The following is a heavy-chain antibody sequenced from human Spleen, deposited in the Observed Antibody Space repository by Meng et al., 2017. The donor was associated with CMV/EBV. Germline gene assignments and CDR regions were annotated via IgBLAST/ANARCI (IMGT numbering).Heavy chain of an antibody. J-gene: IGHJ4*02. CDR2: IYPGDANT. Sequence: SGYRFTNYWIAWVRQMPGKGLEWMGIIYPGDANTRYSLSFQGQVTISVDKSSSTAYLQWNSLRASDTAVYYCARHAVEYSSSSYYFDYWGQGTLVTVSS. V-gene: IGHV5-51*01. D-gene: IGHD6-6*01. CDR1: GYRFTNYW. CDR3: ARHAVEYSSSSYYFDY.